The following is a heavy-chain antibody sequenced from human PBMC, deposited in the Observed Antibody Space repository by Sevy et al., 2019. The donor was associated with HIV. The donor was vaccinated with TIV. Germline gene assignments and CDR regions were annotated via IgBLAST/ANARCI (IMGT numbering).Heavy chain of an antibody. Sequence: GGSLRLSCEASGFTFTRYAFHWVRQAPGKGLEWVAVVYSGGATYYADSVKGRFTISRDKSKSTLYLQMKSLRAEDTAVYYCARVGYCRGGTCFSGFYYAMDVWGQGTTVTVSS. J-gene: IGHJ6*02. CDR1: GFTFTRYA. CDR2: VYSGGAT. CDR3: ARVGYCRGGTCFSGFYYAMDV. D-gene: IGHD2-15*01. V-gene: IGHV3-53*01.